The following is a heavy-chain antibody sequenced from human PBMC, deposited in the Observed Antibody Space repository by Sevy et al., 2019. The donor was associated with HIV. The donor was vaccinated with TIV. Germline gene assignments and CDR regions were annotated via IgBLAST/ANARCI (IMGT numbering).Heavy chain of an antibody. V-gene: IGHV1-18*01. D-gene: IGHD6-19*01. CDR3: AREQGLVLGEYYFDY. J-gene: IGHJ4*02. CDR2: ISAYNGNT. Sequence: ASVKVSCKASGYTFTSYGISWVRQAPGQGLEWMGWISAYNGNTNYAQKLQGRVTMTTDTSTGTAYMELRSLRSDDTAVYYCAREQGLVLGEYYFDYWGQGTLVTVSS. CDR1: GYTFTSYG.